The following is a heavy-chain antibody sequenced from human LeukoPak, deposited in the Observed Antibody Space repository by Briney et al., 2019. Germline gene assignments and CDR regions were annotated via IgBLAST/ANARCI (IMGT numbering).Heavy chain of an antibody. Sequence: GGSLRLSCAASGFTFSSYAMSWVRQAPGKGLEWVSAISGSGGSTYYADSVKGRFTISRDNYKNTLYLQMNSLRAEDTAVYYCAKASTYSSGWYLYYFDYWGQGTLVTVSS. J-gene: IGHJ4*02. D-gene: IGHD6-19*01. CDR3: AKASTYSSGWYLYYFDY. V-gene: IGHV3-23*01. CDR2: ISGSGGST. CDR1: GFTFSSYA.